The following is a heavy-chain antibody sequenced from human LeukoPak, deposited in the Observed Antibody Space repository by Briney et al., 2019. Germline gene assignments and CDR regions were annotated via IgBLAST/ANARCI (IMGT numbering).Heavy chain of an antibody. Sequence: SETLSLTCTVSGGSISSYYWSWTRQPPGKGLEWIGYIYYSGSTNYNPSLKSRVTISVDTSKNQFSLKLSSVTAADTAVYYCARGRFYDTNWGQGTTVTVSS. V-gene: IGHV4-59*01. CDR2: IYYSGST. CDR1: GGSISSYY. J-gene: IGHJ6*02. CDR3: ARGRFYDTN. D-gene: IGHD3-22*01.